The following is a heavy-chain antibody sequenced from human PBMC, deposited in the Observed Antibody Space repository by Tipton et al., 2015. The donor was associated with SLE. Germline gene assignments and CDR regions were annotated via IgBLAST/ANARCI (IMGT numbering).Heavy chain of an antibody. CDR3: ARGRGDYLRPVDY. Sequence: QLVQSGPEVKKPGASVKVSCRASGYPFTSFDINWVRQATGQGLEWMGWMNPDSGNTGYAQKFQGRVSMTRSTSISTAYMELSSLRSDDTAVYYCARGRGDYLRPVDYWGQGTLVTVSS. D-gene: IGHD2-21*02. V-gene: IGHV1-8*01. CDR1: GYPFTSFD. CDR2: MNPDSGNT. J-gene: IGHJ4*02.